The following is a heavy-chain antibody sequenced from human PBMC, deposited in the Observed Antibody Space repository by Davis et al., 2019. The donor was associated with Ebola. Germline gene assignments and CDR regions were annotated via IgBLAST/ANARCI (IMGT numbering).Heavy chain of an antibody. V-gene: IGHV1-8*01. D-gene: IGHD1-26*01. CDR2: LNPNSGNT. Sequence: AASVKVSCKASGYTFTSHDINCVRQATGQGLEWVGWLNPNSGNTGYARKFQGRVTMTRNTSINTAYMELSSLRSEDTAVYFCARDSSGVVGANDFDYWGQGTLVTVSS. J-gene: IGHJ4*02. CDR1: GYTFTSHD. CDR3: ARDSSGVVGANDFDY.